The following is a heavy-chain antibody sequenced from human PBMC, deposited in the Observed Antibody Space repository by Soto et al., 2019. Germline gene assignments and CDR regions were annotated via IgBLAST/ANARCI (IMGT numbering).Heavy chain of an antibody. D-gene: IGHD6-13*01. V-gene: IGHV1-18*01. CDR3: AREGSWPYYYYGMDV. J-gene: IGHJ6*02. CDR2: ISAYNGDT. CDR1: GYTFTTYG. Sequence: QVQLVQSGDEVKKPGASVKVSCKASGYTFTTYGISWVRQAPGQGLEWMGWISAYNGDTTYAQNVQDRVSMTTDTPTSTAYMELRSLRSDDTAVYYCAREGSWPYYYYGMDVWGQGTTVTVSS.